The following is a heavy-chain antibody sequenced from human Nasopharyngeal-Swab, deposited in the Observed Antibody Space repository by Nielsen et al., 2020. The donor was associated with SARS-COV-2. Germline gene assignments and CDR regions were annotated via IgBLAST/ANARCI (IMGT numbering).Heavy chain of an antibody. CDR1: GFTFDDYA. D-gene: IGHD6-19*01. CDR3: AKAFSAPYYYYYYMDV. J-gene: IGHJ6*03. V-gene: IGHV3-43D*03. CDR2: ISWDGGST. Sequence: GESLKISCAASGFTFDDYAMHWVRQAPGKGLEWVSLISWDGGSTYYADSVKGRFTISRDNSKNSLYLQMNRLRAKDTALYYCAKAFSAPYYYYYYMDVWGKGTTVTVSS.